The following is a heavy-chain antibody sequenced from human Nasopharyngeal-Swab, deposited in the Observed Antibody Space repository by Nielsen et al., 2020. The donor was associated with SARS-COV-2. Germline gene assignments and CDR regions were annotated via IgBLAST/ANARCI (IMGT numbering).Heavy chain of an antibody. V-gene: IGHV7-4-1*02. CDR3: AREPKTTIFGVVSDWNNFDC. CDR2: INTNTGNP. J-gene: IGHJ4*02. CDR1: GYTFISYA. Sequence: ASVKVSCKASGYTFISYAMNWVRQAPGQGLEWMGWINTNTGNPTYAQGFTGRFVFSLDTSVSTAYLQISSLKAEDTAVYYCAREPKTTIFGVVSDWNNFDCWGQGTLVTVSS. D-gene: IGHD3-3*01.